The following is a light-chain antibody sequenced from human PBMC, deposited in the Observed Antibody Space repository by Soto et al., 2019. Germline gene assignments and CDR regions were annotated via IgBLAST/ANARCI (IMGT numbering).Light chain of an antibody. CDR3: QQYYNTYT. V-gene: IGKV4-1*01. Sequence: DIVMTQSPDSLAVSLGERATINCKSSQSVLYSSNNKNYLAWYQQKSGQSPRLLIYWASTRESGVPDRFNGSGSGTDFPLTISSLQAEDVAVYYCQQYYNTYTFGQGTKLE. CDR1: QSVLYSSNNKNY. J-gene: IGKJ2*01. CDR2: WAS.